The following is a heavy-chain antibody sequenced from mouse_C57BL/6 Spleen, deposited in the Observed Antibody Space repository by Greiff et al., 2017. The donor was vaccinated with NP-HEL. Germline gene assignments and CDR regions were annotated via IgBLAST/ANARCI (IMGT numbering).Heavy chain of an antibody. Sequence: EVHLVESGGGLVKPGGSLKLSCAASGFTLSDYGMHWVRQAPEKGLEWVAYISSGSSTIYYADTVKGRFTISRDNAKNTLFLQMTSLRSEDTAMYYCARSGYYERSAMDYWGQGTSVTVSS. CDR2: ISSGSSTI. CDR1: GFTLSDYG. J-gene: IGHJ4*01. V-gene: IGHV5-17*01. D-gene: IGHD2-3*01. CDR3: ARSGYYERSAMDY.